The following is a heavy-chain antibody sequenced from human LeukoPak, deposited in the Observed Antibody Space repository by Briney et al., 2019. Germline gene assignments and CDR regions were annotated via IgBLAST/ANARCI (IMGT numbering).Heavy chain of an antibody. V-gene: IGHV3-30*18. Sequence: GESLRLSCAASGITVRSNYMSWVRQAPGKGLEWVAVISYDGSNKYYADSVKGRFTISRDNSKNTLYLQMNSLRAEDTAVYYCAKDLPPGYWGQGTLVTVSS. CDR2: ISYDGSNK. CDR1: GITVRSNY. J-gene: IGHJ4*02. D-gene: IGHD7-27*01. CDR3: AKDLPPGY.